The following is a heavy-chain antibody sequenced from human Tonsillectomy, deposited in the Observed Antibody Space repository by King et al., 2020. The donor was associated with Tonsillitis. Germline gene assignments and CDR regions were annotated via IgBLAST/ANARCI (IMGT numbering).Heavy chain of an antibody. D-gene: IGHD2-2*01. CDR1: GFIFSYYG. CDR3: ARDLAGIVPADDFDY. J-gene: IGHJ4*02. Sequence: VQLVESGGTVVQPGRSLRLSCAASGFIFSYYGMHWVRQAPGKGLEWVAIISYDGSNKYYADSVKGRFTISRDNSKNTLYLQMNSLRADDTAVYYCARDLAGIVPADDFDYWGQGTLVTVSS. V-gene: IGHV3-33*05. CDR2: ISYDGSNK.